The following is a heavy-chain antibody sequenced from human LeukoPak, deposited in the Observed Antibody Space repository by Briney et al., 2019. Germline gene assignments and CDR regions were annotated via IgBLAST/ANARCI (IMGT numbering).Heavy chain of an antibody. V-gene: IGHV4-59*01. J-gene: IGHJ5*02. CDR2: IHYTGGT. D-gene: IGHD5-24*01. Sequence: PSETLSLTCAVSGGSISSYYWSWIRQPPGRGLEWIGYIHYTGGTNYNPSLKSRVTISVDTSKNQLSLKLSSVTAADTAVYYCARGGYNFDPWGQGTLVTVSS. CDR1: GGSISSYY. CDR3: ARGGYNFDP.